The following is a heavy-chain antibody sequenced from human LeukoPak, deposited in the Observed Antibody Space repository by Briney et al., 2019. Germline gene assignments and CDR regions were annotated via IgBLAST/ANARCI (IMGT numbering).Heavy chain of an antibody. CDR2: IYNSGST. D-gene: IGHD1-7*01. Sequence: SSETLSLTCTVSGGSISIHYWSWVRQPPGKGLEWIGYIYNSGSTTYNPSLKSRATISVDTSKNQFSLKLTSMTAADTAFYYCVRDRELHYWGQGILVTVSS. CDR1: GGSISIHY. J-gene: IGHJ4*02. V-gene: IGHV4-59*11. CDR3: VRDRELHY.